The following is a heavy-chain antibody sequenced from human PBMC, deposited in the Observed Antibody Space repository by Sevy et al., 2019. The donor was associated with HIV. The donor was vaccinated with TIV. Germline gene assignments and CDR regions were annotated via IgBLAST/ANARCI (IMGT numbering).Heavy chain of an antibody. CDR1: GGSISSYY. Sequence: SETLSLTCTVSGGSISSYYWSWIRQPPGKGLEWIGYMYYSGITNYNPSLKSRVTISVDMSKNQVSLKLSSMTAADTAVYYCARMNYYGSAPGSWFGPWGQGTLVTVSS. V-gene: IGHV4-59*01. D-gene: IGHD3-10*01. CDR3: ARMNYYGSAPGSWFGP. J-gene: IGHJ5*02. CDR2: MYYSGIT.